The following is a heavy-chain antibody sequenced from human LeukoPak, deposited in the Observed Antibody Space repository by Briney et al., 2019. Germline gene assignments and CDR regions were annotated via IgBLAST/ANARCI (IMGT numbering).Heavy chain of an antibody. Sequence: GGSLRLSCAASGFTFGNYWMSWVRQAPGKGLEWVANIKQHGSDKYYVDSVTGRFIISRDNANNSLYLQMNSLRAEDTAVYYCARWATTFDLWGQGTLVTVSS. CDR1: GFTFGNYW. D-gene: IGHD1-1*01. V-gene: IGHV3-7*01. CDR2: IKQHGSDK. J-gene: IGHJ4*02. CDR3: ARWATTFDL.